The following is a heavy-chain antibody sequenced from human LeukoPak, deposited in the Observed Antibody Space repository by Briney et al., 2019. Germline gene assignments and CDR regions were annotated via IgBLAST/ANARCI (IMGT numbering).Heavy chain of an antibody. CDR2: ISSSGITI. Sequence: GGSLRLSCAASGFTFSDYYMTWIRQAPGKGLEWVSYISSSGITIYYADSVKGRFTISRDNAKNSLYLQMNSLRAEDTAIYYCARPRRGYSYGFFDNWGQGTLVTVSS. J-gene: IGHJ4*02. CDR1: GFTFSDYY. V-gene: IGHV3-11*04. CDR3: ARPRRGYSYGFFDN. D-gene: IGHD5-18*01.